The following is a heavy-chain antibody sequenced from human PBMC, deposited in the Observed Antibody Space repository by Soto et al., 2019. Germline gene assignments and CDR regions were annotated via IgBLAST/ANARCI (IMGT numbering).Heavy chain of an antibody. V-gene: IGHV4-59*01. CDR2: INYSGNT. Sequence: SETLSLTCTVSGDSISNYYWNWIRQPPGKGLEWIGYINYSGNTNYNPSLKSRVAISADTSKNQFSLKLSSVTAADTAVYYCARAEKVYAISGALDIWGQGTLVTV. CDR1: GDSISNYY. D-gene: IGHD2-8*01. CDR3: ARAEKVYAISGALDI. J-gene: IGHJ3*02.